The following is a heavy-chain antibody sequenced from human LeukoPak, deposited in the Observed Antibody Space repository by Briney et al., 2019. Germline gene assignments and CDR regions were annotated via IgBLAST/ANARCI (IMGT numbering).Heavy chain of an antibody. Sequence: GGSLRLSCAASGFTFSSYSMNWVRQAPGKGLEWVSSISSSSSYIYYADSVKGRFTISRDTSKNTLYLQMNSLRAEDTAVYYCARVRVMATHSGSDSWGQGTLVTVSS. D-gene: IGHD5-24*01. CDR2: ISSSSSYI. J-gene: IGHJ4*02. V-gene: IGHV3-21*01. CDR1: GFTFSSYS. CDR3: ARVRVMATHSGSDS.